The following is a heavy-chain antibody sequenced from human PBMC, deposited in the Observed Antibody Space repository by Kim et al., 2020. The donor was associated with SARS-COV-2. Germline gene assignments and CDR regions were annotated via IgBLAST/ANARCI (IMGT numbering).Heavy chain of an antibody. CDR2: INHSGST. CDR3: ARRPSKYYYDSSGYLYYFDY. Sequence: SETLSLTCAVYGGSFSGYYWSWIRQPPGKGLEWIGEINHSGSTNYNPSLKSRVTISVDTSKNQFSLKLSSVTAADTAVYYCARRPSKYYYDSSGYLYYFDYWGQGTLVTVSS. J-gene: IGHJ4*02. V-gene: IGHV4-34*01. CDR1: GGSFSGYY. D-gene: IGHD3-22*01.